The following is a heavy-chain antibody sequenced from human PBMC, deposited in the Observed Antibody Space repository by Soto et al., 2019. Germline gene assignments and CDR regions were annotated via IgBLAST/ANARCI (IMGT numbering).Heavy chain of an antibody. CDR2: INPNSGGT. J-gene: IGHJ6*02. V-gene: IGHV1-2*02. D-gene: IGHD3-3*01. CDR3: ASRRGLITIFGVALNYYYGMDV. Sequence: ASVKVSCKASGYTFTGYYMHWVRQAPGQGLEWMGWINPNSGGTNYAQKFQGRVTMTRDTSISTAYMELSRLRSDDTAVYYCASRRGLITIFGVALNYYYGMDVWGQGTTVTVSS. CDR1: GYTFTGYY.